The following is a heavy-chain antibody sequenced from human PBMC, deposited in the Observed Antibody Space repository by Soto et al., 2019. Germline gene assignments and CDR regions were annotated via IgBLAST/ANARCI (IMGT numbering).Heavy chain of an antibody. CDR3: ARAPRFSITGTSWFDP. CDR2: IIPIFGTA. V-gene: IGHV1-69*13. CDR1: GGTFSSYA. D-gene: IGHD1-7*01. J-gene: IGHJ5*02. Sequence: SVKVSCKASGGTFSSYAISWVRQAPGQGLEWMGGIIPIFGTANYAQKFQGRVTITADESTSTAYMELSSLSFEDTAVYYCARAPRFSITGTSWFDPWGQGTLVTVSS.